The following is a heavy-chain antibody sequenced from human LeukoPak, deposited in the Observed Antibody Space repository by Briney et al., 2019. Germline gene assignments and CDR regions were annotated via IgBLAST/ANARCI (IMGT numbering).Heavy chain of an antibody. CDR1: GFTFSSYW. CDR3: ARDFGGDYFDY. V-gene: IGHV3-7*03. Sequence: GGSLRLSCAASGFTFSSYWMNWARQAPGKGLEWVASINHNGNVNYYVDSVKGRFTISRDNAKNSLYLQMNSLRAEDTAVYYCARDFGGDYFDYWGQGTLVTVSS. CDR2: INHNGNVN. D-gene: IGHD3-10*01. J-gene: IGHJ4*02.